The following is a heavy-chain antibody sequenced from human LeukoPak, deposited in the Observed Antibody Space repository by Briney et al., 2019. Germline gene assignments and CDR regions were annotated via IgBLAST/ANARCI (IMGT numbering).Heavy chain of an antibody. J-gene: IGHJ6*02. CDR3: ARDRHPLGYYGMDV. CDR1: GGSISSGYYY. V-gene: IGHV4-30-4*01. Sequence: TPSETLSLTCTVSGGSISSGYYYWSWIRQPPGKGLEWIGYIYYSGSTYYNPSLKSRVTISVDTSKNQFSLKLSSVTAADTAVYYCARDRHPLGYYGMDVWGQGTTVTVSS. CDR2: IYYSGST. D-gene: IGHD7-27*01.